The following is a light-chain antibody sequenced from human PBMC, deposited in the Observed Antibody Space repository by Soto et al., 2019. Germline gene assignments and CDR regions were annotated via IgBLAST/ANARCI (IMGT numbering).Light chain of an antibody. Sequence: DIQMTQSPSSLSASVGDGVTITCRASQSISSYLNWYQQKPGKAPKLLIYAASSLQSGVPSRFRGSGSGTDFTLTISSLQPEDFATYYCQQSYSTPITFGPGTKVDIK. CDR3: QQSYSTPIT. CDR1: QSISSY. V-gene: IGKV1-39*01. CDR2: AAS. J-gene: IGKJ3*01.